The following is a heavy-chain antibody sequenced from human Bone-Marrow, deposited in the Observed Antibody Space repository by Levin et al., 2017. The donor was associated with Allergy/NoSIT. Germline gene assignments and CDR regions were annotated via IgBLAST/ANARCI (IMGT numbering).Heavy chain of an antibody. D-gene: IGHD6-13*01. J-gene: IGHJ4*02. CDR3: AKALSSSSWYLGY. V-gene: IGHV3-9*01. CDR2: ISWNSGSI. Sequence: AGGSLRLSCAASGFTFDDYAMHWVRQAPGKGLEWVSGISWNSGSIGYADSVKGRFTISRDNAKNSLYLQMNSLRAEDTALYYCAKALSSSSWYLGYWGQGTLVTVSS. CDR1: GFTFDDYA.